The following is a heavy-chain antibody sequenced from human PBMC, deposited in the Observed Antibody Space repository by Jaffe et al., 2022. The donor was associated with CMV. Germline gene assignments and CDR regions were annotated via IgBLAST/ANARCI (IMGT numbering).Heavy chain of an antibody. CDR1: GGSFSGYY. Sequence: QVQLQQWGAGLLKPSETLSLTCAVYGGSFSGYYWSWIRQPPGKGLEWIGEINHSGSTNYNPSLKSRVTISVDTSKNQFSLKLSSVTAADTAVYYCARGQAGIQLWLRESPFDYWGQGTLVTVSS. J-gene: IGHJ4*02. D-gene: IGHD5-18*01. CDR3: ARGQAGIQLWLRESPFDY. V-gene: IGHV4-34*01. CDR2: INHSGST.